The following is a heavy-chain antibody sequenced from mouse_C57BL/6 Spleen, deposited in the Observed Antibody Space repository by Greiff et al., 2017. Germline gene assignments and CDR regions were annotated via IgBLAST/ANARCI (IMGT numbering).Heavy chain of an antibody. CDR3: AVIYYGSSYGYFDV. J-gene: IGHJ1*03. CDR2: ISYDGSN. CDR1: GYSITSGYY. Sequence: VQLQQSGPGLVKPSQSLSLTCSVTGYSITSGYYWNWIRQFPGNKLEWMGYISYDGSNNYNPSLKNRISITRDTSKNQFFLKLNSVTTEDTATYYCAVIYYGSSYGYFDVWGTGTTVTVSS. D-gene: IGHD1-1*01. V-gene: IGHV3-6*01.